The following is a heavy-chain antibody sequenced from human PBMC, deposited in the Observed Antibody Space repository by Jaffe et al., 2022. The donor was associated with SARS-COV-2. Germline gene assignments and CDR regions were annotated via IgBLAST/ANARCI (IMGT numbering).Heavy chain of an antibody. CDR2: IYYSGST. D-gene: IGHD5-12*01. V-gene: IGHV4-30-4*01. J-gene: IGHJ3*02. CDR3: ARENSGYDSGGMGVFDI. Sequence: QVQLQESGPGLVKPSQTLSLTCTVSGGSISSGDYYWSWIRQPPGKGLEWIGYIYYSGSTYYNPSLKSRVTISVDTSKNQFSLKLSSVTAADTAVYYCARENSGYDSGGMGVFDIWGQGTMVTVSS. CDR1: GGSISSGDYY.